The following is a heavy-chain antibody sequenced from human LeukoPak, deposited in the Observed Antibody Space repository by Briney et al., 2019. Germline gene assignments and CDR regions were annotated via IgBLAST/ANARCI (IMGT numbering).Heavy chain of an antibody. D-gene: IGHD3-10*01. CDR1: GGSISSSNYY. CDR3: ARAPGYYYGSGSSFYY. CDR2: INHSGST. V-gene: IGHV4-39*07. J-gene: IGHJ4*02. Sequence: SETLSLTCTVSGGSISSSNYYWGWIRQPPGEGLEWIGEINHSGSTNYNPSLKSRVTISVDTSKNQFSLKLSSVTAADTAVYYCARAPGYYYGSGSSFYYWGQGTLVTVSS.